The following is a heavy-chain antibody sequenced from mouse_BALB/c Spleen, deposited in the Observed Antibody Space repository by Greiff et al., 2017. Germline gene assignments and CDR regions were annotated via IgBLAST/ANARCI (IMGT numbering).Heavy chain of an antibody. CDR2: ISSDSSTI. CDR1: GFTFSSFG. CDR3: ARDGNYGYAMDY. Sequence: DVKLVESGGGLVQPGGSRKLSCAASGFTFSSFGMHWVRQAPEKGLEWVAYISSDSSTIYYADTVKGRFTISRDNPKNTLFLQMTSLRSEDTAMYYCARDGNYGYAMDYWGQGTSVTVSS. J-gene: IGHJ4*01. V-gene: IGHV5-17*02. D-gene: IGHD2-1*01.